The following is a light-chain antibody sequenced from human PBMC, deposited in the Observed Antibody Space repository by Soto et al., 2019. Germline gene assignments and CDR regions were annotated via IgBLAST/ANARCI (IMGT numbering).Light chain of an antibody. J-gene: IGKJ4*01. V-gene: IGKV3-15*01. Sequence: EIVMTQSPATLSVSPGERATLSCRASRNINRKLAWYQQKPGQAPRLLISGASTKATGIPARFSGSGSGPAFTLTLICLQSEDFAVYYCQQYYDYPPLIFGGGTKVEIK. CDR1: RNINRK. CDR3: QQYYDYPPLI. CDR2: GAS.